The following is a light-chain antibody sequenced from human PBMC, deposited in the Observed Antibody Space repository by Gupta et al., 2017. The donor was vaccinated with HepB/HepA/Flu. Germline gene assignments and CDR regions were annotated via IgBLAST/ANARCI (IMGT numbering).Light chain of an antibody. CDR1: SSDVGGYNY. CDR2: DVS. Sequence: QSALTQPASVSGSPGQSITLSCTGTSSDVGGYNYVSWYQQHPGKAPNLMIYDVSNRPSGVSNRFSGSKSGNTASLTISGLQAEDEADYDCSSYTSSSTLGVFGTGTKVTVL. J-gene: IGLJ1*01. V-gene: IGLV2-14*01. CDR3: SSYTSSSTLGV.